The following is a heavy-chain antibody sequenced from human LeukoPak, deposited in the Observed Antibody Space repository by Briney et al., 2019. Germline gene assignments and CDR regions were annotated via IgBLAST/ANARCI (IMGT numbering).Heavy chain of an antibody. D-gene: IGHD3-10*01. V-gene: IGHV3-33*07. CDR2: IWYDGSKE. Sequence: PGGSLRLSCVTSGFTFSSYGMFWVRQAPGKGLEWVAVIWYDGSKEYYADSVKGRFTISRDKSKNTLYLQMNSLTAEDTAVYYCARDVGNFDSGTSYLDYWGQGTLVTVSS. CDR1: GFTFSSYG. CDR3: ARDVGNFDSGTSYLDY. J-gene: IGHJ4*02.